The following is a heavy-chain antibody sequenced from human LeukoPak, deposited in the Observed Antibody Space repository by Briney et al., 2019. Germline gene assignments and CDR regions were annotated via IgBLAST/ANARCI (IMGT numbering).Heavy chain of an antibody. CDR2: ISGSGGST. D-gene: IGHD4-17*01. CDR1: GFTFSSYG. CDR3: AKGPRQYGDYFDY. Sequence: PGGSLRLSCAAPGFTFSSYGMSWGREAPGKGLEWGSAISGSGGSTYYAGSVKGRFTISRDNSKNTLYLQMNSLRAEDTAVYYCAKGPRQYGDYFDYWGQGTQVTVSS. J-gene: IGHJ4*02. V-gene: IGHV3-23*01.